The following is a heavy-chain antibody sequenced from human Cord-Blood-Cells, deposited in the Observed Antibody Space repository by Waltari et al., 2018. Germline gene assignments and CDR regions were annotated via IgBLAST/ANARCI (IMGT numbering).Heavy chain of an antibody. Sequence: QVQLVQSGAEVKKPGASVKVSCKASGYTFTGYYMHWVRQAPGQGLEWMGRINPNSGGTNYAQKFQGRVTMTRDTSISTAYMELSSLRSDDTAVYYCARAPGDILTGYYMNWYFDLWGRGTLVTVSS. CDR3: ARAPGDILTGYYMNWYFDL. CDR2: INPNSGGT. CDR1: GYTFTGYY. V-gene: IGHV1-2*06. J-gene: IGHJ2*01. D-gene: IGHD3-9*01.